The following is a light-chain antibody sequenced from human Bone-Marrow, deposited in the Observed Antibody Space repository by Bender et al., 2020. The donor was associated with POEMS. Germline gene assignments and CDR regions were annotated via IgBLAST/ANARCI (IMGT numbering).Light chain of an antibody. J-gene: IGLJ3*02. CDR3: SAWDDSLSGWV. CDR2: SDD. V-gene: IGLV1-44*01. Sequence: QPVLTQPPSVSGSPGQRVTISCSGSDSNIGRNHVHWYQQVPGTAPKVLIYSDDQRPSGVPDRFSGSKSGTSASLAISDIHFEDEGDYYCSAWDDSLSGWVFGGGTKLTVL. CDR1: DSNIGRNH.